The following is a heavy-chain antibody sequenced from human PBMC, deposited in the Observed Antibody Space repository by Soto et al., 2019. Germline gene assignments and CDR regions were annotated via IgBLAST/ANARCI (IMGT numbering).Heavy chain of an antibody. D-gene: IGHD6-19*01. V-gene: IGHV3-23*01. Sequence: EVQILESGGALIQPGGSLRLSCAASGFTSSMTWVRQAPGKGLEWVSASDFSGRLTYYAYSVKGRFTIFRDTSVNTLFLQRNSLRTEDTAVYYCANILVGQWLVPGGYWGPGTLVTVSS. CDR3: ANILVGQWLVPGGY. CDR1: GFTSS. J-gene: IGHJ4*02. CDR2: SDFSGRLT.